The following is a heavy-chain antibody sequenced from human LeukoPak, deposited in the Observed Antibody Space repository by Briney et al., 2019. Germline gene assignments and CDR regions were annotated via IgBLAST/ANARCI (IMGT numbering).Heavy chain of an antibody. CDR1: GGSFSGYY. CDR2: INHSGST. Sequence: SETLSLTCAVYGGSFSGYYWSWIRQPPGKGLEWIGEINHSGSTNYNPSLKSRVTISVDRSKNQFSLKLSSVTAADTAVYYCARGLLNCSGGSCYPNWFDPWGQGTLVTVSS. CDR3: ARGLLNCSGGSCYPNWFDP. D-gene: IGHD2-15*01. J-gene: IGHJ5*02. V-gene: IGHV4-34*01.